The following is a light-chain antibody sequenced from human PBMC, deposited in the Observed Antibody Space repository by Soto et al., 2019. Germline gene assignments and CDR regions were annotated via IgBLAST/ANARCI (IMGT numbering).Light chain of an antibody. Sequence: DIPMTQSPSSLSASLGDRVTITCRASQSIANYLNWYQQKPGTAPKLLIFAASSLQSGVPSRLSGSGSGTDFTLTISSLQPDDFATYYCQQYNGYRWTFGQGTKVDIK. CDR1: QSIANY. CDR2: AAS. J-gene: IGKJ1*01. CDR3: QQYNGYRWT. V-gene: IGKV1-39*01.